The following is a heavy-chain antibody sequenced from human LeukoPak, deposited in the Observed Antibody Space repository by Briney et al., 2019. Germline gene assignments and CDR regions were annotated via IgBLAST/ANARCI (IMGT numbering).Heavy chain of an antibody. CDR1: GFTFSNYA. CDR2: INSGGSKT. J-gene: IGHJ4*02. CDR3: AKDRGFMTMDYSFDY. D-gene: IGHD4/OR15-4a*01. V-gene: IGHV3-23*01. Sequence: GGSLRLSCAASGFTFSNYAMTWVRQTPGKGLEWASGINSGGSKTYYADSVKGRFTISRDNSKNTLCLQMNSLRADDTAVYYCAKDRGFMTMDYSFDYWGQGALVTVSS.